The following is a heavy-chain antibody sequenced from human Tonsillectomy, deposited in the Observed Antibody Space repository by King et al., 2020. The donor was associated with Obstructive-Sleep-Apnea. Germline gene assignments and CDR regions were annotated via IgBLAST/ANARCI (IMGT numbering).Heavy chain of an antibody. CDR2: FDPEDGET. V-gene: IGHV1-24*01. CDR3: ASPTADTY. CDR1: GYTLTELS. J-gene: IGHJ4*02. Sequence: VQLVQSGAEVKKPGASVKVSCKVSGYTLTELSIHWVRQAPGKGLEWMGGFDPEDGETFHAQKFQGRITMTEDTSTDTAYMELSSLTSDDPAVYYCASPTADTYWGQGTLVTVSS.